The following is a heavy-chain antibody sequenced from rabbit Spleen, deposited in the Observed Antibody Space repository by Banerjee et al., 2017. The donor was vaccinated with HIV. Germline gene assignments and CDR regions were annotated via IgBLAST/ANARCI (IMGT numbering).Heavy chain of an antibody. D-gene: IGHD6-1*01. V-gene: IGHV1S45*01. CDR2: VYTGSTGSA. J-gene: IGHJ4*01. Sequence: QEQLEESGGDLVKPGASLTLTCTASGFSFSSSYWICWVRQAPGKGLEWIGCVYTGSTGSAYYASWVNGRFTISKTSSTTVTLQMTRLTAADTATYFCARDGGGYGYDFGLWGPGTLVTVS. CDR1: GFSFSSSYW. CDR3: ARDGGGYGYDFGL.